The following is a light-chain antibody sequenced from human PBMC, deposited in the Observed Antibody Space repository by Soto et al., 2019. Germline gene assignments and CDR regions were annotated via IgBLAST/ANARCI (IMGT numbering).Light chain of an antibody. Sequence: QSVLTQPASVSGSPGESITISCTGTSSDVGGYNSVSWYQHHPGKAPQLILYDVGDRPSGGSYRFSGSQSGNTASLTFFGLQAAEEADYFCSYFTSSMTNVFGGGTKVTVL. CDR2: DVG. CDR3: SYFTSSMTNV. V-gene: IGLV2-14*03. J-gene: IGLJ1*01. CDR1: SSDVGGYNS.